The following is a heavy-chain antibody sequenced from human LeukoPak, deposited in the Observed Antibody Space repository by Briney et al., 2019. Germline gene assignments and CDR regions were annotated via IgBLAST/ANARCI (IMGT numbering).Heavy chain of an antibody. V-gene: IGHV4-30-4*08. CDR2: IYYSGST. J-gene: IGHJ6*02. Sequence: SETLSLTCTVSGGSISSYYWSWIRQPPGKGLEWIGYIYYSGSTYYNPSLKSRVTISVDTSKNQFSLKLSSVTAADTAVYYCARDGGHGMDVWGQGTTVTVSS. D-gene: IGHD3-16*01. CDR3: ARDGGHGMDV. CDR1: GGSISSYY.